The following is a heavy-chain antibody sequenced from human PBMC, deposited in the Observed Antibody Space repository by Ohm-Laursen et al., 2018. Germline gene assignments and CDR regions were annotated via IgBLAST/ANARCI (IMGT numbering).Heavy chain of an antibody. J-gene: IGHJ5*02. Sequence: ASVKVSCKASGYTFTSYDINWVRQATGQGLEWMGWIYPQSGGTYYTQKFQARVTLTSDTSIGTAYMELTRLTSDDTAVYYCARGYLKEVIISNRYNWFDPWGQGTLVTVSS. CDR2: IYPQSGGT. CDR3: ARGYLKEVIISNRYNWFDP. CDR1: GYTFTSYD. D-gene: IGHD3-22*01. V-gene: IGHV1-2*02.